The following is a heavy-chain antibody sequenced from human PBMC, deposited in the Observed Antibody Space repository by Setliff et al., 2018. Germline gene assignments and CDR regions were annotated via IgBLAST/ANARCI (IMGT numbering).Heavy chain of an antibody. V-gene: IGHV1-18*01. D-gene: IGHD3-22*01. CDR3: ARGGGITFIVAPKSAGVDF. J-gene: IGHJ4*02. Sequence: ASVKVSCKASGYTFTSYGITWVRQAPGQGLEWMGWISAKNGDTNYAQKLKGRVTMTTDTSTSTAYMELRSLRSDDTAVYYCARGGGITFIVAPKSAGVDFWGQGALVTVSS. CDR2: ISAKNGDT. CDR1: GYTFTSYG.